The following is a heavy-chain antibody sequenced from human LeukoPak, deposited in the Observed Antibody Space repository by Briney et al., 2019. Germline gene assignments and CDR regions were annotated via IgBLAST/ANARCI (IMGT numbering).Heavy chain of an antibody. J-gene: IGHJ4*02. CDR1: GGSISGSSYY. CDR2: IYYSGST. D-gene: IGHD3-10*01. Sequence: SETLSLTCTVSGGSISGSSYYWGWIRQPPGKGLEWIGSIYYSGSTYYNPSLKSRVTISVDTSKDQFSLKLNSVTATDTAVYYRARHYGPWGQGTLVTVSS. CDR3: ARHYGP. V-gene: IGHV4-39*01.